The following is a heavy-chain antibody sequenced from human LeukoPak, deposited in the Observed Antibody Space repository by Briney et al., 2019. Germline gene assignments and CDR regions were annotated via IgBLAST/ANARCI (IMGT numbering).Heavy chain of an antibody. Sequence: PGGSLRLSCAASGFTFSSYAMHWVRQAPGKGLEWVAVISYDGSNKYYADSVKGRFTISRDNSKNTLYLQMNSLRAEDTAVYYCAREGGSSSFPPKWEKYNWFDPWGQGTLVTVSS. CDR1: GFTFSSYA. CDR2: ISYDGSNK. V-gene: IGHV3-30-3*01. D-gene: IGHD6-6*01. J-gene: IGHJ5*02. CDR3: AREGGSSSFPPKWEKYNWFDP.